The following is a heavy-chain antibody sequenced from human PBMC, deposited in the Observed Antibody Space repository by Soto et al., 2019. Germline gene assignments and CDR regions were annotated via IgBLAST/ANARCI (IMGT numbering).Heavy chain of an antibody. CDR3: AAEAVAGTKTDY. Sequence: ASVKVSCKASGFTFTSSAMQWVRQARGQRLEWIGWIVVGSGNTNYAQKFQERVTITRDMSTSTAYMELSSLRSEDTAVYYCAAEAVAGTKTDYWGQGTLVTVSS. CDR1: GFTFTSSA. CDR2: IVVGSGNT. J-gene: IGHJ4*02. D-gene: IGHD6-19*01. V-gene: IGHV1-58*02.